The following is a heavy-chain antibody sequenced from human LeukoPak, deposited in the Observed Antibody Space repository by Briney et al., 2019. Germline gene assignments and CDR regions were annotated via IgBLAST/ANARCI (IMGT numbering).Heavy chain of an antibody. D-gene: IGHD3-10*01. CDR1: GFTFDDYG. CDR3: ARAAGGGFGELLVYYYYYYYMDV. Sequence: GGPLRLSCAASGFTFDDYGMSWVRQAPGKGLEWVSGINWNGGSTGYADSVKGRFTISRDNAKNSLYLQMNSLRAEDTAVYYCARAAGGGFGELLVYYYYYYYMDVWGKGTTVTVSS. V-gene: IGHV3-20*04. CDR2: INWNGGST. J-gene: IGHJ6*03.